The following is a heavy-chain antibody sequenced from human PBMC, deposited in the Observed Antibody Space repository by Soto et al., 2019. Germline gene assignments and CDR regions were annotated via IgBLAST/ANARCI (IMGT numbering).Heavy chain of an antibody. V-gene: IGHV3-33*01. Sequence: GGSLRLSCAASGFTFSSYGMHWVRQAPGKGLEWVAVIWYDGSNKYYADSVKGRFTISRDNSKNTLYLQMNSLRAEDTAVYYCARDGERLTGPFDIWGQGTMVTVSS. CDR3: ARDGERLTGPFDI. CDR2: IWYDGSNK. J-gene: IGHJ3*02. D-gene: IGHD3-10*01. CDR1: GFTFSSYG.